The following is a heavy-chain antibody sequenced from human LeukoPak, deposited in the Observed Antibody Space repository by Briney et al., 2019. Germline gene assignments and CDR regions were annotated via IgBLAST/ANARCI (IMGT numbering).Heavy chain of an antibody. J-gene: IGHJ4*02. CDR2: ISYDGSDK. Sequence: PEGSLRLSCAASGFSFSYYGVHWVRQAPGKGLEWVALISYDGSDKYFADSVKGRFSISRDNSQNTLYLQMNSLITADTAIYYCAKDMRPYSGDRSFLFDQWGQGTLVIVSS. CDR3: AKDMRPYSGDRSFLFDQ. D-gene: IGHD1-26*01. V-gene: IGHV3-30*18. CDR1: GFSFSYYG.